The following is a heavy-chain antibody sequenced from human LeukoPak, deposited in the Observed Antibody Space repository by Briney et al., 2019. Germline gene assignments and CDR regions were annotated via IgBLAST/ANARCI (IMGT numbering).Heavy chain of an antibody. V-gene: IGHV4-34*01. J-gene: IGHJ6*02. Sequence: SETLSLTCAVYGGSFSGYYWSWIRQPPGKGLEWIGEINHSGSTNYNPSLKSRVTISVDPSKNQFSLKLSSVTAADTAVYYCASGGLKWSYYYYGMDVWGQGTTVTVSS. CDR2: INHSGST. CDR1: GGSFSGYY. CDR3: ASGGLKWSYYYYGMDV. D-gene: IGHD2-8*01.